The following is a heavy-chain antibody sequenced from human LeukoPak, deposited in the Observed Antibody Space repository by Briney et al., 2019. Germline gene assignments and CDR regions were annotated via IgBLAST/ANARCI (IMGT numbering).Heavy chain of an antibody. V-gene: IGHV3-21*01. CDR3: ARANSYYDSSEELDY. Sequence: GGSLRLSCAASGFTFSSYSMNWVRQAPGKGLEWVSSISSSSSYIYYADSVKGRFTISRDNAKNSLYLQMNSLRAEDTAVYYCARANSYYDSSEELDYWGQGTLVTVSS. CDR1: GFTFSSYS. CDR2: ISSSSSYI. J-gene: IGHJ4*02. D-gene: IGHD3-22*01.